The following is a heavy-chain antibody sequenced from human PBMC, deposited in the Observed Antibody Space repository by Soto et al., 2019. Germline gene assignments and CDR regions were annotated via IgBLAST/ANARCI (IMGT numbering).Heavy chain of an antibody. J-gene: IGHJ4*02. Sequence: QLQLQESGPGLVKPSETLSLTCTVSGGSISSSSYYWGWIRQPPGKGLEWIGSIYYSGSTYYNPSLKSRVTISVDTSKNQFSLKLSSVTAADTAVYYCARGRGAVETGIDYWGQGTLVTVSS. CDR2: IYYSGST. D-gene: IGHD2-21*02. V-gene: IGHV4-39*01. CDR1: GGSISSSSYY. CDR3: ARGRGAVETGIDY.